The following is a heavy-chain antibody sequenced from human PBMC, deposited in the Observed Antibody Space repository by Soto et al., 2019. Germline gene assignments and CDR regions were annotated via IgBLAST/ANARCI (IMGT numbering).Heavy chain of an antibody. CDR1: GGFISSDGYY. D-gene: IGHD3-22*01. Sequence: PSETLSLTCTVSGGFISSDGYYWSWIRQHPGKGLEWIGYIYDSGYTYYSPSLKSRVTISVDTSKNQFSLKLSSVTAADTAVYYCARGLRDYDSSGYYYQKVRSAFDIWGQGTMVTVSS. CDR3: ARGLRDYDSSGYYYQKVRSAFDI. J-gene: IGHJ3*02. CDR2: IYDSGYT. V-gene: IGHV4-31*03.